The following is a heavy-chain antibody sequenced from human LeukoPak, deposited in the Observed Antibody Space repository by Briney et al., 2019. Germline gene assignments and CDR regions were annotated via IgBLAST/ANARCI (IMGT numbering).Heavy chain of an antibody. CDR1: GFTFSTYN. CDR3: ARAQTYGDSRLLLDY. J-gene: IGHJ4*02. CDR2: ISGSSSYI. D-gene: IGHD2-21*02. Sequence: GGSLRLSCAASGFTFSTYNMDWVRQAPGKGLEWVSSISGSSSYIYYADSVKGRFSISRDNAKNSQYLQMNSLRVEDTALYYCARAQTYGDSRLLLDYWGQGTLVTVSS. V-gene: IGHV3-21*04.